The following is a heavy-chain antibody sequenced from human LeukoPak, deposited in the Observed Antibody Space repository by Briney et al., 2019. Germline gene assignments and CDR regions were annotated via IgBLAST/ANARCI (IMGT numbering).Heavy chain of an antibody. CDR3: ARGQAVAGTPYYFDY. Sequence: ASVKVSSKASGYTFTSYGISWVRQAPGQGLEWMGWISAYSGNTNYAQKLQGRVTMTTDTSTSTAYMELRSLRSDDTAVYYCARGQAVAGTPYYFDYWGQGTLVTVSS. CDR2: ISAYSGNT. D-gene: IGHD6-19*01. V-gene: IGHV1-18*01. CDR1: GYTFTSYG. J-gene: IGHJ4*02.